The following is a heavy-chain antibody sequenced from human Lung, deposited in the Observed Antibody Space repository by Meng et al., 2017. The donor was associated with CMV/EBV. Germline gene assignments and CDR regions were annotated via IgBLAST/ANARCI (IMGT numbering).Heavy chain of an antibody. CDR1: GFIFSYYW. Sequence: GGSLRLSCEASGFIFSYYWMHWVRQVPGKGLEWVVNINQDGSERNYVDSVKGRFTISRDNAKNSLYLQMNSLRVEDTAIYYCTANDRERPGAYWGQGTLVTVSS. V-gene: IGHV3-7*01. D-gene: IGHD1-1*01. CDR2: INQDGSER. J-gene: IGHJ4*02. CDR3: TANDRERPGAY.